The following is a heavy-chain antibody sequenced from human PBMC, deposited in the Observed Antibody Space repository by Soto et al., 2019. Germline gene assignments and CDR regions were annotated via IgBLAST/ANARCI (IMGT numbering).Heavy chain of an antibody. CDR3: ARDREYYYDSSGYYAGDH. CDR2: INPSGGST. CDR1: GYTFTSYY. V-gene: IGHV1-46*01. Sequence: GASVKVSCKASGYTFTSYYMHWVRQAPGQGLEWMGIINPSGGSTSYAQKFQGRVTMTRDTSTSTVYMELSSLRSEDTAVYYCARDREYYYDSSGYYAGDHWGQGTLVTVSS. D-gene: IGHD3-22*01. J-gene: IGHJ4*02.